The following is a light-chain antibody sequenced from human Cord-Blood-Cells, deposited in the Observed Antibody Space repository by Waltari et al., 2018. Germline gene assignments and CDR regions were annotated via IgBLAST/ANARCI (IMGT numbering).Light chain of an antibody. Sequence: ALRLTQSPSSFSASTGDRVTITCRARQGISSYLAWYQQKPGKAPKLLIYAASTSQSGVPSRFSGSGSGTDFTLTISCLQSEDFATYYCQQYYSYPFTFGPGTKVDIK. V-gene: IGKV1-8*01. CDR1: QGISSY. CDR3: QQYYSYPFT. J-gene: IGKJ3*01. CDR2: AAS.